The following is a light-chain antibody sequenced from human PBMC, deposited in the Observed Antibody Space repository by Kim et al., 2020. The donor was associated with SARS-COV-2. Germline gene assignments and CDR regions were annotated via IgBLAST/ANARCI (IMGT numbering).Light chain of an antibody. Sequence: PGKAARTTCGGNNIGSKSVHWYQQKPGQAPVLVIYYDSDRPSGIPERFSGSNSGNTATLTISRVEAGDEADYYCQVWDSSSDGGVFGGGTKLTVL. CDR3: QVWDSSSDGGV. CDR1: NIGSKS. J-gene: IGLJ3*02. CDR2: YDS. V-gene: IGLV3-21*04.